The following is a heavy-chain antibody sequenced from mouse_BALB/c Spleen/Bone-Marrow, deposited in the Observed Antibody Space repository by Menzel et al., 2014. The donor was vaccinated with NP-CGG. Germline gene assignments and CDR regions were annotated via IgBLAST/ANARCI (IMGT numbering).Heavy chain of an antibody. J-gene: IGHJ2*01. D-gene: IGHD2-1*01. CDR1: GYAFTSYT. V-gene: IGHV1-4*01. Sequence: QVQLQQPGAELARPGASVKMSCKASGYAFTSYTIQWVKQRPGKGLEWIGNINPSSGYTNYNQKFKDKAILTADKSSSTAYMQLSSLTSEDSAVYYCARRYYGNPFDYWGQGTTLTVSS. CDR2: INPSSGYT. CDR3: ARRYYGNPFDY.